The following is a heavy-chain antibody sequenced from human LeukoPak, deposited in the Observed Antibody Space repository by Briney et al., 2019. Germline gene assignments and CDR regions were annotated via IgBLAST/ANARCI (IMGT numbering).Heavy chain of an antibody. Sequence: GGSLRLSCAASGFTFSSYWMHWVRQAPGKGLVWVSRINSDGSTTNYADSVKGRFTISRDNAKNTLYLQMNSLRAGDTAVYYCARDGIVGATNFDYWGQGTLVTVSS. CDR2: INSDGSTT. CDR1: GFTFSSYW. J-gene: IGHJ4*02. V-gene: IGHV3-74*01. D-gene: IGHD1-26*01. CDR3: ARDGIVGATNFDY.